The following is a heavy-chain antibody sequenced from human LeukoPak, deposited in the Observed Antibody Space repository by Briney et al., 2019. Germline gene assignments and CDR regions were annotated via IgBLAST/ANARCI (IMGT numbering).Heavy chain of an antibody. CDR1: GGSISSYY. V-gene: IGHV4-59*01. CDR3: ARGITIFGVVTTYYYYYYTDV. Sequence: SETLSLTCTVSGGSISSYYWSWIRQPPGKGLEWIGYIYYSGSTNYNPSLKSRVTISVDTSKNQFSLKLSSVTAADTAVYYCARGITIFGVVTTYYYYYYTDVWGKGTTVTVSS. D-gene: IGHD3-3*01. CDR2: IYYSGST. J-gene: IGHJ6*03.